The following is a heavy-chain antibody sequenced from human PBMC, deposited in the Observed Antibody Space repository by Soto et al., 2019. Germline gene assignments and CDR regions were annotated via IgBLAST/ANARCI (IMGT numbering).Heavy chain of an antibody. Sequence: GGSLRLSCATSGFTFSSYAMSWVRQAPGKGLEWVSAISGSGGSTYYADSVKGRFTISRDNSKNTLYLQMNSLRAEDTAVYYCAKDGDWGPYYFDYWGQGTLVTVSS. V-gene: IGHV3-23*01. CDR1: GFTFSSYA. CDR2: ISGSGGST. J-gene: IGHJ4*02. D-gene: IGHD7-27*01. CDR3: AKDGDWGPYYFDY.